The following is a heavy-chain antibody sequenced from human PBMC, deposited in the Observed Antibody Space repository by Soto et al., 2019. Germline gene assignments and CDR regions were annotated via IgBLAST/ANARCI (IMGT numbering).Heavy chain of an antibody. CDR1: GYSFTTSW. D-gene: IGHD2-2*01. J-gene: IGHJ6*02. CDR3: ARRGRCSSTSSSASGGYYYYGMDV. Sequence: GESLIISCKGSGYSFTTSWIGWVRQMPGKGLEWIGIIVPGDSDTSYSPSFQGHFTISADKSISTAYLQWSSLKASDTAMYYCARRGRCSSTSSSASGGYYYYGMDVWGQGTTVTVSS. V-gene: IGHV5-51*01. CDR2: IVPGDSDT.